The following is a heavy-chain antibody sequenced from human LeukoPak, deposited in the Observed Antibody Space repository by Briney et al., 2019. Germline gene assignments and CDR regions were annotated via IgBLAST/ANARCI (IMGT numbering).Heavy chain of an antibody. Sequence: SETLSLTCAVYGGSFSGYYWSWIRQPPGKGLEWIGEINHSGSTNYNPSLKSRVTISVDTSKNQFSLKLSSVTAEDTAVYYCARDTVFSPFDPWGQGTLVTVSS. CDR1: GGSFSGYY. CDR3: ARDTVFSPFDP. CDR2: INHSGST. V-gene: IGHV4-34*01. J-gene: IGHJ5*02. D-gene: IGHD3-3*01.